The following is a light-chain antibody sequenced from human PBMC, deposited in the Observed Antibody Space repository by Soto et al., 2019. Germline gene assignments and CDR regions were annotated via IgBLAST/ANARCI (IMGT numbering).Light chain of an antibody. J-gene: IGLJ2*01. Sequence: QSVLTQPASVSGSPGQSSTIDCTGTSGDIGGYNSVSWYQQHPGKAPKLLISEVTNRPSGVSNRFSGSKSGNTASLTISGLQAEDEADYYCSSYTTTRAPLVCGGGTKQPVL. CDR2: EVT. V-gene: IGLV2-14*01. CDR3: SSYTTTRAPLV. CDR1: SGDIGGYNS.